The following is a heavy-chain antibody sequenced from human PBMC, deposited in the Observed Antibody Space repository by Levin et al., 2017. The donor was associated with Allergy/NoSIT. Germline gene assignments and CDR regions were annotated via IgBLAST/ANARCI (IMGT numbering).Heavy chain of an antibody. V-gene: IGHV4-34*01. CDR3: ARTRYYDSSGYYAPRFDC. J-gene: IGHJ4*02. D-gene: IGHD3-22*01. CDR1: GGSFSGYY. Sequence: SETLSLTCAVYGGSFSGYYWSWIRQPPGKGLEWIGEINHSGSTNYNPSLKSRVTISVDTSKNQFSLKLSSVTAADTAVYYCARTRYYDSSGYYAPRFDCWGQGTLVTVSS. CDR2: INHSGST.